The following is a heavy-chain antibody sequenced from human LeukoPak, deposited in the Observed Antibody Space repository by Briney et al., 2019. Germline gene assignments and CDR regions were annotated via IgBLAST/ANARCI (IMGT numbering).Heavy chain of an antibody. CDR1: GFTFSSYS. CDR2: ISSSSSTI. D-gene: IGHD1-26*01. V-gene: IGHV3-48*01. J-gene: IGHJ4*02. Sequence: PGGSLRLSCAASGFTFSSYSMNWVRQAPGKGLEWVSYISSSSSTIYYADSVKGRFTISRDNAKNSLYLQMNSLRAEDTAVYYCARTIVGASGYFDYWGQGTLVTVSS. CDR3: ARTIVGASGYFDY.